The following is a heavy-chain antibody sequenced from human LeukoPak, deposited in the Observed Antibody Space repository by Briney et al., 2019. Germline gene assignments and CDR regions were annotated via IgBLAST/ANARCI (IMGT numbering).Heavy chain of an antibody. V-gene: IGHV4-59*11. CDR3: ARSPPYYDFWSGYYTHYMDV. CDR1: GGSISSHY. J-gene: IGHJ6*03. CDR2: IYYSGST. Sequence: PETLSLTCTVSGGSISSHYWSWIRQPPGKGLEWIGYIYYSGSTNYNPSLKSRVTISVDTSKNQFSLKLSSVTAADTAVYYCARSPPYYDFWSGYYTHYMDVWGKGTTVTVSS. D-gene: IGHD3-3*01.